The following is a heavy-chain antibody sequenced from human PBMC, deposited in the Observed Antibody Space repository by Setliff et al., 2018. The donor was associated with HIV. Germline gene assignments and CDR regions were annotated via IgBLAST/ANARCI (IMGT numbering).Heavy chain of an antibody. CDR3: AKDRGRGNWLDP. J-gene: IGHJ5*02. V-gene: IGHV1-69-2*01. D-gene: IGHD3-16*01. CDR2: VDPQDGET. Sequence: ASVKVSCKASGYTFTDYYIHWVQQAPGKGLEWRGRVDPQDGETLYAEKFQGRVTISADKSTNTADMELSSLRSEDTAVYYCAKDRGRGNWLDPWGQGTLVTVSS. CDR1: GYTFTDYY.